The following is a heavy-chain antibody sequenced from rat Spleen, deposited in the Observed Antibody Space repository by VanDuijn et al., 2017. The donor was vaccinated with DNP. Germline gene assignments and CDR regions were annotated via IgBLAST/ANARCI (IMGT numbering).Heavy chain of an antibody. CDR3: ATQVHNSGSS. J-gene: IGHJ2*01. CDR1: GFTFSNYD. CDR2: ITYDGSST. D-gene: IGHD4-3*01. V-gene: IGHV5-7*01. Sequence: EVQLVESGGGLVLPGWSLRLSCVASGFTFSNYDMAWVRQAPTKGLEWVAYITYDGSSTYYGDSVKGRFTISRDNAKSTLYLQMDSLRSEDTATYYCATQVHNSGSSWGQGVMVTVSS.